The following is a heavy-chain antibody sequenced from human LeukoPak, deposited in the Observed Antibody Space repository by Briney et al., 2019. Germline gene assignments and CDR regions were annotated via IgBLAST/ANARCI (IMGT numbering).Heavy chain of an antibody. CDR1: GFTFSDTW. V-gene: IGHV3-74*01. CDR2: IRSDGSDA. J-gene: IGHJ4*02. D-gene: IGHD4/OR15-4a*01. CDR3: ARRAGAYSHPYDY. Sequence: GGSLRLSCAASGFTFSDTWMHWVRQVPGKWLVWVSRIRSDGSDARYAESVKGRFTISRDNSKNPLYLQMNSLRAEDTAVYYCARRAGAYSHPYDYWGQGTLVTVSS.